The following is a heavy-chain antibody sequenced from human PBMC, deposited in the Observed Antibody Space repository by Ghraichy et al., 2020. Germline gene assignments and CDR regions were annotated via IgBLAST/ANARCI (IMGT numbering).Heavy chain of an antibody. CDR1: VFTFSNAW. Sequence: GGSLRLSCAASVFTFSNAWMSWVRQAPGKGLEWVGRIKSKTDGGTTDYAAPVKGRFTISRDDSKNTLYLQMNSLKTEDTAVYYCTTVGCSSTSCYLYYYYYGMDVWGQGTTVTVSS. J-gene: IGHJ6*02. CDR2: IKSKTDGGTT. CDR3: TTVGCSSTSCYLYYYYYGMDV. V-gene: IGHV3-15*01. D-gene: IGHD2-2*01.